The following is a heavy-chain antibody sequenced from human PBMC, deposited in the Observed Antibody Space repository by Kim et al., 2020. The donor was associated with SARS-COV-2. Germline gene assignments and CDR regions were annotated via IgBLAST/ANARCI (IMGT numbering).Heavy chain of an antibody. V-gene: IGHV4-30-2*01. CDR2: IYHSGST. CDR1: GGSISSGDYS. CDR3: ARGGDYSSSMYY. Sequence: SQTLSLTCAVSGGSISSGDYSWSWIRQPPGKGLEWIGYIYHSGSTYYNPSLKSRVTISVDRSKDQFSLKLNSVTAADTAVYYCARGGDYSSSMYYWGQGTLVIVSS. D-gene: IGHD6-6*01. J-gene: IGHJ4*02.